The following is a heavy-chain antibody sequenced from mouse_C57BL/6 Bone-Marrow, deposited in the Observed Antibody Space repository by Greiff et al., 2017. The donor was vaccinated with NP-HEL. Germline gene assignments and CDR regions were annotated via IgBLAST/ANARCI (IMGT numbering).Heavy chain of an antibody. Sequence: QVQLQQPGAELVKPGASVKLSCKASGYTFTTYWMQWVKQRPGQGLEWIGEIDSSDSYTTYNQKFKGKATLTVDTSSSTAYMQLSSLTSEDSAVYYCARKAYYGRSYEFAYWGQGTLVTVSA. CDR2: IDSSDSYT. CDR1: GYTFTTYW. CDR3: ARKAYYGRSYEFAY. V-gene: IGHV1-50*01. J-gene: IGHJ3*01. D-gene: IGHD1-1*01.